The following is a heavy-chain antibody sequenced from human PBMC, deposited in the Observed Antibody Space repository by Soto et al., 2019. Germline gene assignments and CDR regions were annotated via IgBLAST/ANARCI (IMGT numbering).Heavy chain of an antibody. J-gene: IGHJ4*02. D-gene: IGHD3-22*01. CDR3: ATTLGTYYYDSSGHFSNGPRAY. CDR2: ISSSSSYI. V-gene: IGHV3-21*01. CDR1: GFTFSSYS. Sequence: EVQLVESGGGLVKPGGSLRLSCAASGFTFSSYSMNWVRQAPGKGLEWVSSISSSSSYIYYADSVKGRFTISRDNAKNSRYLQMNSLRAEDTAVYYCATTLGTYYYDSSGHFSNGPRAYWFQGDLVTVSS.